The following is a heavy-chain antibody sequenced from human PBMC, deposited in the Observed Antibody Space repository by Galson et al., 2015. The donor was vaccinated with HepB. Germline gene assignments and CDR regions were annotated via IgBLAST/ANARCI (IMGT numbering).Heavy chain of an antibody. CDR1: GFTFNTYA. D-gene: IGHD3-9*01. V-gene: IGHV3-23*01. J-gene: IGHJ4*02. Sequence: SLRLSCAASGFTFNTYAMSWIRQAPGKGLEWVSSISGSGLSTYYADSVRGRFSVSRDNSKSTLYLQLSSLRAEDTAVFYCAKDLTAFANFYFESWGQGTLGTASS. CDR3: AKDLTAFANFYFES. CDR2: ISGSGLST.